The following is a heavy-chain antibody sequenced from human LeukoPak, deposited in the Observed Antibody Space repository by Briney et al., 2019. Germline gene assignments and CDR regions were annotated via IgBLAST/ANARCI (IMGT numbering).Heavy chain of an antibody. CDR1: GYTFTSYG. J-gene: IGHJ6*02. CDR2: ISAYNGNT. CDR3: ARDPPSSDGSGSYTYYYYYGMDV. D-gene: IGHD3-10*01. Sequence: ASVKVSCKASGYTFTSYGISWVRQAPGQGLEWMGWISAYNGNTNYAQKLQGRVTMTTDTSTSTAYMELRSLRSDDTAVYYCARDPPSSDGSGSYTYYYYYGMDVWGQGTTVTVSS. V-gene: IGHV1-18*01.